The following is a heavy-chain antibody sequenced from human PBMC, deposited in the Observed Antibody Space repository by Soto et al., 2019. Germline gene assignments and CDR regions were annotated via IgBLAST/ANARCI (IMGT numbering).Heavy chain of an antibody. CDR3: ARTTAVSNTLRSRYFFDY. J-gene: IGHJ4*02. CDR1: GASIGSGGW. CDR2: IFHDGNT. D-gene: IGHD4-17*01. V-gene: IGHV4-4*01. Sequence: TLSLTCAVSGASIGSGGWWSWVRQPPGKGLEWIAEIFHDGNTNYSPSLKSRVTISVDKSQNQFSLNVYSVTAADTAVYSCARTTAVSNTLRSRYFFDYWGQGTLVTVSS.